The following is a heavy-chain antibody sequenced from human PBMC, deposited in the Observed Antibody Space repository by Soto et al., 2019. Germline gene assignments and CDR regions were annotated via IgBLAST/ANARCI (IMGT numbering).Heavy chain of an antibody. CDR2: IYSGGST. CDR3: ARDNDYGDEKVY. D-gene: IGHD4-17*01. J-gene: IGHJ4*02. V-gene: IGHV3-66*01. CDR1: GFTVSSNY. Sequence: PGGSLRLSCAASGFTVSSNYMSWVRQAPGKGLEWGSVIYSGGSTYYADSVKGRFTISRDNSKNTLYLQMNSLRAEDTAVYYCARDNDYGDEKVYWGQGNLVTVSS.